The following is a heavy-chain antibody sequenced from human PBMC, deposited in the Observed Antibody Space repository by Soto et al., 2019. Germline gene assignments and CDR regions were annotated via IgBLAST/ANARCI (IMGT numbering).Heavy chain of an antibody. Sequence: EVQLVESGGGLVQPGGSLRLSCAASGFTFSSYEMNWVRQAPGKGLEWVSYISSSGSTIYYADSVKGRFTISRDNAKNSLYLQMNSLRAEGTAVYYCAGRALTPKVVWGYYYGMDVWGQGTTVTVSS. V-gene: IGHV3-48*03. CDR2: ISSSGSTI. J-gene: IGHJ6*02. CDR3: AGRALTPKVVWGYYYGMDV. D-gene: IGHD2-8*02. CDR1: GFTFSSYE.